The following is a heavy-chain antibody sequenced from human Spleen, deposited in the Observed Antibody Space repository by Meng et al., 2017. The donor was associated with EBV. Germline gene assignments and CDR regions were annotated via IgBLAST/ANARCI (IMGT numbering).Heavy chain of an antibody. CDR1: GFTFRSYN. J-gene: IGHJ4*02. CDR2: ISSSGSYI. CDR3: ARDGGADDFDY. V-gene: IGHV3-21*02. D-gene: IGHD3-16*01. Sequence: EVQLVESGGGLVKPGGFLRLSCGASGFTFRSYNMNWVRQAPGKGLEWVSFISSSGSYIYYADSVKGRFTVSRDNAKNSVYLQMNSLRVEDTAVYYCARDGGADDFDYWGQGTLVTVSS.